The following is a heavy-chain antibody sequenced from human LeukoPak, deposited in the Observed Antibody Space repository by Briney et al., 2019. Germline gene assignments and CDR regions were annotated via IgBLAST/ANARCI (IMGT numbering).Heavy chain of an antibody. CDR3: ARDDYNRL. J-gene: IGHJ4*02. V-gene: IGHV3-74*01. CDR1: GFIFGKSW. CDR2: TDGSST. D-gene: IGHD1-14*01. Sequence: PGGSLRLSCAASGFIFGKSWMHWVRQAPGKGLVWVSRTDGSSTTYADSVKGRFSVSVDNAQNTLYLQMNSLRAEDTAVYYCARDDYNRLWGQGTLVTVSS.